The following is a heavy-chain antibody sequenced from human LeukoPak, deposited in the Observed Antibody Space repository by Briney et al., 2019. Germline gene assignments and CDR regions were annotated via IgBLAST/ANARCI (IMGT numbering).Heavy chain of an antibody. D-gene: IGHD3-22*01. CDR3: ASRTYYYDVGARAFDI. V-gene: IGHV3-21*01. CDR1: GFTFNTYT. J-gene: IGHJ3*02. CDR2: ISASSSYL. Sequence: GGSLRLSCAASGFTFNTYTMNWVRQAPAKGLEWVSSISASSSYLYYADSVKGRFTISRDNAKNSLYLQMNSLRAEDTAVYYCASRTYYYDVGARAFDIWGQGTMVTVSS.